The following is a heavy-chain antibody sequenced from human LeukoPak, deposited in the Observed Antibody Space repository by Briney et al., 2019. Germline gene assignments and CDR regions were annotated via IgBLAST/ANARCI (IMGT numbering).Heavy chain of an antibody. J-gene: IGHJ4*02. CDR1: GFTFSNYW. CDR2: IRGDTDSGTT. V-gene: IGHV3-15*01. D-gene: IGHD1-26*01. Sequence: PGGSLRLSCAASGFTFSNYWMSWVRQAPGKGLEWVGRIRGDTDSGTTDYAAPVKGRFTISRDDSTTTLYLGMNSLKIDDTAVYYCTRLVGAANYNWGQGTLVTVSS. CDR3: TRLVGAANYN.